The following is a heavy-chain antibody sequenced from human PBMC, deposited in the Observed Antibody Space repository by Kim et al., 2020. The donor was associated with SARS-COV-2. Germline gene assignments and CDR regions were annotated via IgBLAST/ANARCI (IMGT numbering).Heavy chain of an antibody. CDR1: GFTFSSYS. CDR3: ARDPSSSGWYRFMDV. D-gene: IGHD6-19*01. CDR2: ISSSSSYI. J-gene: IGHJ6*02. Sequence: GGSLRLSCAASGFTFSSYSMNWVRQAPGKGLEWVSSISSSSSYIYYAYSVKGRFTISRDNAKNSLYLQMNSLRAEDTAVYYCARDPSSSGWYRFMDVWGQGTTVTVSS. V-gene: IGHV3-21*01.